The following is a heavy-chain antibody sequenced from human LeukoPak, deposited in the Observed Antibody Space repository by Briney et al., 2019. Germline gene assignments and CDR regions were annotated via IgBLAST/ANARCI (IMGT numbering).Heavy chain of an antibody. V-gene: IGHV4-34*01. CDR1: GGSFSDYY. CDR3: ARGLKSGYSYGRPFDY. D-gene: IGHD5-18*01. CDR2: INHSEST. J-gene: IGHJ4*02. Sequence: SETLSLTCAVYGGSFSDYYWSWIRQPPGGGLEWIGEINHSESTNYNPSLKSRVTISVDTSKNQFSLKLSSVTAADTAVYYCARGLKSGYSYGRPFDYWGQGTLVTVSS.